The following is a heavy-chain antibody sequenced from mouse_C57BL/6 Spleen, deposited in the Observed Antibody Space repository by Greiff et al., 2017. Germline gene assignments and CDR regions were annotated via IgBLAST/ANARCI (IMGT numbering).Heavy chain of an antibody. CDR3: ARERDRYFDV. D-gene: IGHD3-3*01. J-gene: IGHJ1*03. Sequence: EVKLQESGGGLVKPGGSLKLSCAASGFTFSSYAMSWVRQTPEKRLEWVATISDGGSYTYYPDNVKGRFTISRDNAKNNLYLQMSHLKSEDTAMYYCARERDRYFDVWGTGTTVTVSS. V-gene: IGHV5-4*01. CDR2: ISDGGSYT. CDR1: GFTFSSYA.